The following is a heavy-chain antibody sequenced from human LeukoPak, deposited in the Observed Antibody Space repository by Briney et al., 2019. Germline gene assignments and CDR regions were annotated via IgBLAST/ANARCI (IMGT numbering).Heavy chain of an antibody. D-gene: IGHD4-17*01. V-gene: IGHV7-4-1*02. CDR2: MNTNTGNP. CDR1: GYTFTSYD. CDR3: ARDRVGDYGDYDGLGFDFDY. Sequence: ASVKVSCKASGYTFTSYDINWVRQATGQGLEWMGWMNTNTGNPTYAQGFTGRFVFSLDTSVSTAYLQISSLKAEDTAVYYCARDRVGDYGDYDGLGFDFDYWGQGTLVTVSS. J-gene: IGHJ4*02.